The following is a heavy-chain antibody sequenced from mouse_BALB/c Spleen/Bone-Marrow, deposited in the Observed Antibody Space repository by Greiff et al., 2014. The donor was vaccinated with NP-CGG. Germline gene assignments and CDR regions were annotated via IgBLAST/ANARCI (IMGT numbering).Heavy chain of an antibody. V-gene: IGHV1S127*01. CDR2: IDPSDSYT. J-gene: IGHJ4*01. Sequence: QVQLQQSGAELVKPGASVKMSCKASGYTFTSYCMHWVKQRPGQGLEWIGTIDPSDSYTIYNQKFKGKATLTVVTSSSTAYMQLSSLTSEDSAVYYCTRRKSPYAMDYWGQGTSVTVSS. CDR3: TRRKSPYAMDY. D-gene: IGHD6-2*01. CDR1: GYTFTSYC.